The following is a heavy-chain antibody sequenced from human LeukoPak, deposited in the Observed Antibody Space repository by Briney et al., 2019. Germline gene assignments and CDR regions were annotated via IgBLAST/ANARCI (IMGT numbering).Heavy chain of an antibody. CDR3: AKEKRKAAAGTPSD. CDR2: ISGSGGST. CDR1: GFTFSSFW. V-gene: IGHV3-23*01. J-gene: IGHJ4*02. Sequence: GGSLRLSCLASGFTFSSFWMHWVRQAPGKGLEWVSAISGSGGSTYYADSVKGRFTISRDNSKNTLYLQMNSLRAEDTAVYYCAKEKRKAAAGTPSDWGQGTLVTVSS. D-gene: IGHD6-13*01.